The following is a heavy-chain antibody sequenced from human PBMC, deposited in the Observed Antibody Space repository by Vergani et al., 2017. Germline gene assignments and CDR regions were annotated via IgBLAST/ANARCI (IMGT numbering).Heavy chain of an antibody. CDR2: IYHSGST. Sequence: QVQLQESGPGLVKPSETLSLTCTVSGYSISSGYYGGWIRQPPGKGLEWIGSIYHSGSTYYNPSLKSRVTISVDTSKNQFSLKLSSVTAADTAVYYCARDTFDSIFFWGQGTLVTVSS. CDR1: GYSISSGYY. V-gene: IGHV4-38-2*02. CDR3: ARDTFDSIFF. D-gene: IGHD3-9*01. J-gene: IGHJ4*02.